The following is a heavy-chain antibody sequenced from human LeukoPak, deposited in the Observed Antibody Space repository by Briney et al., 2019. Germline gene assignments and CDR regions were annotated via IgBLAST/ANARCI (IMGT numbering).Heavy chain of an antibody. D-gene: IGHD3-9*01. CDR2: INPNSGGT. J-gene: IGHJ4*02. Sequence: ASVKVSCKASGYTFTGYYMHWVRQAPGQGLEWMGWINPNSGGTNYAQKFQGRVTLTRDTSINTAYMELSRLRSDDTAVYYCARVLRYYDILSKPFDYWGQGTLVTVSS. CDR1: GYTFTGYY. CDR3: ARVLRYYDILSKPFDY. V-gene: IGHV1-2*02.